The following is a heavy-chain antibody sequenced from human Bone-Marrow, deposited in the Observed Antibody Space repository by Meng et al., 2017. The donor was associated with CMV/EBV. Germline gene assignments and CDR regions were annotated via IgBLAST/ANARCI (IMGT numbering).Heavy chain of an antibody. CDR1: GFTFSSYA. CDR3: ARAVVVVPAATGWFDP. V-gene: IGHV3-30-3*01. CDR2: ISYDGSNK. D-gene: IGHD2-2*01. J-gene: IGHJ5*02. Sequence: GESLKISCAASGFTFSSYAMHWVRQAPGKGLEWVAVISYDGSNKYYADSVKGRFTISRDNSKNTLYLQMNSLRAEDTAVYYCARAVVVVPAATGWFDPWGQGTLVTVSS.